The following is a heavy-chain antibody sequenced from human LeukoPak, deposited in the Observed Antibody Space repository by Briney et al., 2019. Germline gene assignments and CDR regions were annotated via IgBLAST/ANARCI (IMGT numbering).Heavy chain of an antibody. J-gene: IGHJ4*02. Sequence: ASVKVSCKASGYTFTGYGISWVRQAPGQGLEWMGWISAYNGNTNYAQKLQGRVTMTTDTSTSTAYMELRSLRSDDTAVYYCARDSLGIHYYDSSGSVDYWGQGTLVTVSS. D-gene: IGHD3-22*01. V-gene: IGHV1-18*01. CDR2: ISAYNGNT. CDR1: GYTFTGYG. CDR3: ARDSLGIHYYDSSGSVDY.